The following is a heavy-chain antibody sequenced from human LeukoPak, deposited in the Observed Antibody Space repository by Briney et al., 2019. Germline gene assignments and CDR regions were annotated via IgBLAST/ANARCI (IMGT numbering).Heavy chain of an antibody. D-gene: IGHD1-14*01. V-gene: IGHV3-21*01. CDR1: GFTFATYT. CDR2: ISSSSSYI. CDR3: ARGIGITGTTDWFDP. Sequence: GGSLRLACTGAGFTFATYTFNWVRQAPGKGLEWVSSISSSSSYIYLADSVKGRFTISRDNAKNSLYLQMNSLRAEDTAVYHCARGIGITGTTDWFDPWGQGTLVTVSS. J-gene: IGHJ5*02.